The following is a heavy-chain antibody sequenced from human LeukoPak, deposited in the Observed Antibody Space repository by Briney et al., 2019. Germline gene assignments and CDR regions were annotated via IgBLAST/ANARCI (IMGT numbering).Heavy chain of an antibody. Sequence: PGRSLRLSCAASGFTFSSHTMSWVRQAPGKGLEWVSDISSTSRTIYYADPAKGRFTISRDNAKNSLYLQMNSLRDKDTAVYYCARASAYVLDSWGQGILVTVSS. CDR3: ARASAYVLDS. J-gene: IGHJ4*02. D-gene: IGHD5-12*01. CDR1: GFTFSSHT. CDR2: ISSTSRTI. V-gene: IGHV3-48*02.